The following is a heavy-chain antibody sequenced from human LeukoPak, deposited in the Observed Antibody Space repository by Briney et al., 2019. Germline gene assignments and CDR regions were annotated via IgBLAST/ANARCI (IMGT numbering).Heavy chain of an antibody. D-gene: IGHD3-22*01. CDR2: THSSGNS. Sequence: PSETLSLTCTVAGGSISSFYWGWIRQPPGEGVEWIGHTHSSGNSNYNPSLKSRLTISVDTSKNQFSLKLSSMTAADTAVYYCARSRELTSTDYYDSSGYNGDWGQGTLVTASS. CDR1: GGSISSFY. V-gene: IGHV4-59*12. CDR3: ARSRELTSTDYYDSSGYNGD. J-gene: IGHJ4*02.